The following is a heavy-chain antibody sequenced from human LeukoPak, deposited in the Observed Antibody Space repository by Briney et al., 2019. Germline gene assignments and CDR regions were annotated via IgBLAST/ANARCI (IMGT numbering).Heavy chain of an antibody. V-gene: IGHV3-23*01. CDR1: GFTFSSYT. J-gene: IGHJ4*02. CDR3: AKDGGLWVSAHWGDS. CDR2: ITTSDGNT. Sequence: GGSLRLSCAASGFTFSSYTMSWVRQAPGKGLEWVSTITTSDGNTYYADSVEGRFTVSRDNSKNTLYLQMNSLRAEDTAVYYCAKDGGLWVSAHWGDSWGRGTLVTVSS. D-gene: IGHD7-27*01.